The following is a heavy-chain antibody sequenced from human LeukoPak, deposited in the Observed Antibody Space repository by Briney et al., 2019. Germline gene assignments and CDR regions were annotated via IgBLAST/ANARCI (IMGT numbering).Heavy chain of an antibody. D-gene: IGHD6-13*01. CDR3: ARVGQQLVTRKPQFDY. CDR2: ISAYNGNT. V-gene: IGHV1-18*01. CDR1: GYTFTSYG. J-gene: IGHJ4*02. Sequence: ASVKVSCKASGYTFTSYGISWVRQAPGQGLEWMGWISAYNGNTNYAQRLQGRVTMTTDTSTSTAYMELRSLRSDDTAVYYCARVGQQLVTRKPQFDYWGQGTLVTVSS.